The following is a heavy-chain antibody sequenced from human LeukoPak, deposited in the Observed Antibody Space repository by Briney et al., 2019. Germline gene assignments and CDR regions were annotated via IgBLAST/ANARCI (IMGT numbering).Heavy chain of an antibody. J-gene: IGHJ5*02. D-gene: IGHD3-22*01. CDR3: ARTESLGYYDSPDEEWFDP. CDR2: ISSSSSYI. V-gene: IGHV3-21*01. CDR1: GFTFSSYS. Sequence: KSGGSLRLSCAASGFTFSSYSMNWVRQAPGKGLEWVSSISSSSSYIYYADSVKGRFTISRDNAKNSLYLQMNSLRAEDTAVYYCARTESLGYYDSPDEEWFDPWGQGTLVTVSS.